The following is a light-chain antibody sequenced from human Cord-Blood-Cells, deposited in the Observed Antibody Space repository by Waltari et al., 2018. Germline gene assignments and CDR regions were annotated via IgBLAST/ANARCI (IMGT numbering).Light chain of an antibody. CDR2: DVS. CDR1: SSDVGGYNY. CDR3: SSYTSSSTLV. V-gene: IGLV2-14*01. J-gene: IGLJ3*02. Sequence: QSALTQPASVSGSPGQSITISCPGTSSDVGGYNYVSWYQQHPGKAPKLMIYDVSKRPSGVSNRFSGSKSGNTASLTISGLQAEDGADYYCSSYTSSSTLVFGGGTKLTVL.